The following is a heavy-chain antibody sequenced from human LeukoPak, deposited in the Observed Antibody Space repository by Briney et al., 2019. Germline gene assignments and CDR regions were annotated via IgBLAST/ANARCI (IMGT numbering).Heavy chain of an antibody. J-gene: IGHJ5*02. CDR2: IYYSGST. CDR1: GGSISSSSYY. Sequence: SETLSLTCTVSGGSISSSSYYWGWIRQPPGKGLEWIGSIYYSGSTYYNPSLKSRVTISVDTSKNQFSLKLSSVTAADTAVYYCAEGGFDTWGQGTLVTVSS. CDR3: AEGGFDT. V-gene: IGHV4-39*01.